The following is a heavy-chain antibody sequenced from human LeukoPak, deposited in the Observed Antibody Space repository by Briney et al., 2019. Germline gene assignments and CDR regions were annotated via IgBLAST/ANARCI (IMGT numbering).Heavy chain of an antibody. CDR2: ISYDGSNK. Sequence: PGGSLRLSCAASGFTFSGYGMHWVRQAPGKGLEWVAVISYDGSNKYYADSVKGRFTISRDNSKNTLYLQMNSLRAEDTAVYYCARDLNYYYDSSGYSYYFDYWGQGTLVTVSS. CDR1: GFTFSGYG. D-gene: IGHD3-22*01. V-gene: IGHV3-30*03. CDR3: ARDLNYYYDSSGYSYYFDY. J-gene: IGHJ4*02.